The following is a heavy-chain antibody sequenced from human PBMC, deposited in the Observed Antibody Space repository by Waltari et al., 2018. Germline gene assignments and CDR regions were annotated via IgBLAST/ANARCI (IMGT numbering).Heavy chain of an antibody. Sequence: QLELQESGPGLVKPSETLSLTCIVSGAYISLSSRDYWGWIRQPPGKGLEWIGSIYSGGATHYNPSLTSRVTLSVDTSKNQFSLRLRSVTAADTAVYYCARYIVGTMVDYWSPGTLVTVSS. V-gene: IGHV4-39*01. D-gene: IGHD2-21*01. CDR1: GAYISLSSRDY. CDR2: IYSGGAT. CDR3: ARYIVGTMVDY. J-gene: IGHJ4*02.